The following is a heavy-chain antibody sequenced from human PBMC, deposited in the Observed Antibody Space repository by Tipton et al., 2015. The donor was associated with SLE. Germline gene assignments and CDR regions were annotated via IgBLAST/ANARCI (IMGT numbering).Heavy chain of an antibody. Sequence: TLSLTCTVSGGSIISSSYYWGWIRQPPGKGLEWIGCIYYSGSTNYNPSLKSRVTISVDTSKNQFSLKLSSVTAADTAVYYCARVPFYYYYYMDVWGKGTTVTVSS. J-gene: IGHJ6*03. CDR1: GGSIISSSYY. V-gene: IGHV4-61*05. CDR2: IYYSGST. CDR3: ARVPFYYYYYMDV.